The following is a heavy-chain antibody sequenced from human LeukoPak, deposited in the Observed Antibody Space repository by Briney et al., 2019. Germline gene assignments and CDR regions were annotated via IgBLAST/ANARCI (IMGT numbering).Heavy chain of an antibody. D-gene: IGHD6-19*01. J-gene: IGHJ2*01. V-gene: IGHV3-30*02. CDR2: IQYHGSYL. CDR1: GFAFSSHD. CDR3: VRKMGLAGWYFDL. Sequence: QPGGSLRLSCAASGFAFSSHDMHWVRQAPGKGLEWVIFIQYHGSYLNYGASARGRFTISRDNSENRLYLQMNSLRPDDTAVYYCVRKMGLAGWYFDLWGRGTLVSVSS.